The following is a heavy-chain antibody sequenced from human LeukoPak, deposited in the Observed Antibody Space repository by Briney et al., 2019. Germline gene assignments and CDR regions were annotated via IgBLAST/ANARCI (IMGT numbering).Heavy chain of an antibody. CDR2: ISGSGENT. V-gene: IGHV3-23*01. Sequence: GGSLRLSCAVSGLTFSSFPMTWVRQAPGKGLEWVSGISGSGENTYYAASVQGRFTISRDNSNNALYLQMNSLRAEDTAVYYCAKDRGYWGQGTLVTVSS. CDR1: GLTFSSFP. CDR3: AKDRGY. D-gene: IGHD6-13*01. J-gene: IGHJ4*02.